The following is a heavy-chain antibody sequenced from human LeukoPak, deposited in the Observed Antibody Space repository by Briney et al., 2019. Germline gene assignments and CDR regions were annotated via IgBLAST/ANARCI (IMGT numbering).Heavy chain of an antibody. V-gene: IGHV3-15*01. CDR2: IRSRSAGGTT. CDR3: STGGGTHDY. J-gene: IGHJ4*02. Sequence: GGSLGLSCAASGLTFNNAWMSWVRQAPGKGLAWVGRIRSRSAGGTTDYGAPVKGRFTISRDDSKNTLYLQMNSLKTEDTAVYYCSTGGGTHDYWGQGTLVTVSS. CDR1: GLTFNNAW. D-gene: IGHD2-15*01.